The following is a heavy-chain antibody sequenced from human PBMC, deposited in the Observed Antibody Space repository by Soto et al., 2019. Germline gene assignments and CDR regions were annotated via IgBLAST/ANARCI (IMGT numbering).Heavy chain of an antibody. CDR2: VGGTGHGP. Sequence: EVQLLESGGGVVRPGGSLRLSCATSGFNFGDYAMAWVRQAPGKGLEWVANVGGTGHGPYHADSVRGRFSVSRDNAKKSRDLEMNSLRAEDTAVYYCARESEDLTSNFDYWGQGTLVTVSS. CDR1: GFNFGDYA. J-gene: IGHJ4*02. CDR3: ARESEDLTSNFDY. V-gene: IGHV3-23*01.